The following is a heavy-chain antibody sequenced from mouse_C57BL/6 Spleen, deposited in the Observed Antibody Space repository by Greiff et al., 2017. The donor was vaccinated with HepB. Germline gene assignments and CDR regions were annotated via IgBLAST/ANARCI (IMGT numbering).Heavy chain of an antibody. CDR3: ARSVNWDWWYFDV. V-gene: IGHV1-85*01. Sequence: QVQLKQSGPELVKPGASVKLSCKASGYTFTSYDINWVKQRPGQGLEWIGWIYPRDGSTKYNEKFKGKATLTVDTSSSTAYMELHSLTSEDSAVYFCARSVNWDWWYFDVWGTGTTVTVSS. D-gene: IGHD4-1*01. J-gene: IGHJ1*03. CDR2: IYPRDGST. CDR1: GYTFTSYD.